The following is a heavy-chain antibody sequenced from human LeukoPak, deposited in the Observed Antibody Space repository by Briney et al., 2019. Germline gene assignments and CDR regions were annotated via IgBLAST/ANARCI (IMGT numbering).Heavy chain of an antibody. CDR3: ARAVRYYYGSGSYYNDGNYFDY. V-gene: IGHV1-3*01. CDR1: GYTFTSYA. J-gene: IGHJ4*02. CDR2: INAGNGNT. D-gene: IGHD3-10*01. Sequence: GASVKVSCKASGYTFTSYAMHWVRQAPGQRLERMGWINAGNGNTKYSQKFQGRVTITRDTSASTAYMELSSLRSEDTAVYYCARAVRYYYGSGSYYNDGNYFDYWGQGTLVTVSS.